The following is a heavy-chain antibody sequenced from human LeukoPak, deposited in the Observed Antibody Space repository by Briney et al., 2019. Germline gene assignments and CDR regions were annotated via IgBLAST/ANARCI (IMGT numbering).Heavy chain of an antibody. CDR1: GGSISSGGYY. D-gene: IGHD3-22*01. CDR2: IYDSGSA. J-gene: IGHJ3*02. V-gene: IGHV4-31*03. Sequence: SQTLSLTCTVSGGSISSGGYYWSWIRQHPGKGLEWIGYIYDSGSAYYNPSLKSRVTISVDTSNNQFSLKLSSVTAADTAVYYCARAYYYDSSGYYNDAFDIWGQGTMVTVSS. CDR3: ARAYYYDSSGYYNDAFDI.